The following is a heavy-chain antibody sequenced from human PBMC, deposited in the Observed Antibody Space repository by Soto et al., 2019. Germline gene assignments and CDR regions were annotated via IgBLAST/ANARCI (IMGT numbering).Heavy chain of an antibody. CDR3: VRDGSTGWHFDS. D-gene: IGHD6-19*01. Sequence: GGSLRLSFEASGFTLSSYRMSWIRQAPGKGLEWVANTGQDGGQSELVDSVQGRFTIYRDNAKNSVYLQMISLRAEDTSVHYCVRDGSTGWHFDSWGQGTLVTVSS. J-gene: IGHJ4*02. CDR2: TGQDGGQS. CDR1: GFTLSSYR. V-gene: IGHV3-7*01.